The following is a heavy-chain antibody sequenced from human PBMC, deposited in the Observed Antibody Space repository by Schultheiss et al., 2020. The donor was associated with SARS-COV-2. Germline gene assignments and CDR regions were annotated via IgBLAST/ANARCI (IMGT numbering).Heavy chain of an antibody. Sequence: SETLSFTCAVYGGSFSGYYWSWIRQPPGKGLEWIGRIYISGSTYYNPSLKSRVTISVDRSKNQFSLKLSSVTAADTAVYYCATLPTASYYYYGMDVWGQGTTVTVSS. J-gene: IGHJ6*02. CDR3: ATLPTASYYYYGMDV. CDR2: IYISGST. CDR1: GGSFSGYY. V-gene: IGHV4-34*01.